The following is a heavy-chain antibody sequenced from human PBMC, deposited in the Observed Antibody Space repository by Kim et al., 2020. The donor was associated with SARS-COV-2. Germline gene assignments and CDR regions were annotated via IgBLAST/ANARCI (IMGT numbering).Heavy chain of an antibody. D-gene: IGHD5-18*01. CDR1: GFTFSSYG. V-gene: IGHV3-30*18. CDR3: AKSGYKRPVDAFDF. Sequence: GGPLRLSCAASGFTFSSYGMHWVRQAPGKGLEWVAVISYDGSNKYYADSVKGRFTISRDNSKNTLYLQMNSLRAEDTAVYYCAKSGYKRPVDAFDFWGQG. CDR2: ISYDGSNK. J-gene: IGHJ3*01.